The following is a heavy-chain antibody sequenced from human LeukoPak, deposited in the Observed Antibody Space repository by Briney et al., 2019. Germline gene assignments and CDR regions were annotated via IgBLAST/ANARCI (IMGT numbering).Heavy chain of an antibody. V-gene: IGHV1-69*06. CDR3: ATTARSDYYDSSGYYR. D-gene: IGHD3-22*01. J-gene: IGHJ4*02. Sequence: SVKVSCKASGGTFSSYAISWVRQAPGQGLEWMGGIIPIFGTANYAQKFQGRVTITADKSTSTAYMELSSLRSEDTAVYYCATTARSDYYDSSGYYRWGQGTLVTVSS. CDR2: IIPIFGTA. CDR1: GGTFSSYA.